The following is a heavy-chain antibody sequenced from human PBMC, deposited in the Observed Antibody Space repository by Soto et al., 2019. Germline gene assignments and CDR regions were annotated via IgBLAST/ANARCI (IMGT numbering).Heavy chain of an antibody. CDR2: TSPYNGNT. CDR1: GDAYTRYG. D-gene: IGHD4-17*01. CDR3: ARDGYYGDYAAHYYYYGMDV. J-gene: IGHJ6*02. V-gene: IGHV1-18*04. Sequence: SVNFSCKAVGDAYTRYGSSWLRHITVQEIEWIGWTSPYNGNTNYAQKLQGRVTMTPDTSTSTAYMELRSLRSDATAVYYCARDGYYGDYAAHYYYYGMDVCGQGTT.